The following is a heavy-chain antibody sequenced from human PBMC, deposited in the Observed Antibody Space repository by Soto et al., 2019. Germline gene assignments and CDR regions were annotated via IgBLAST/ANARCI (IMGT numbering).Heavy chain of an antibody. J-gene: IGHJ6*02. V-gene: IGHV3-48*02. CDR1: GFTFSSYS. CDR2: ISSSSSTI. Sequence: EVQLVESGGGLVQPGGSLRLSCAASGFTFSSYSMNWVRQAPGKGLEWVSYISSSSSTIYYADSVKGRFTISRDNAKNSLYLQMNSQRDEDTAVYYCARDRYNYYGMDVWGQGTTVTVSS. CDR3: ARDRYNYYGMDV.